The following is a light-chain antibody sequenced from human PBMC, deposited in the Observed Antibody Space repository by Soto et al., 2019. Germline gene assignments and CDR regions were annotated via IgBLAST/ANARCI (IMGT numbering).Light chain of an antibody. CDR1: ETISSF. J-gene: IGKJ1*01. V-gene: IGKV1-5*03. CDR3: QHYNSYSEA. CDR2: KAS. Sequence: DIQMTQSPSSLSASVGDRVTITCRASETISSFLAWYQQKPGKAPKLLIYKASTLKSGVPSRFSGSGSGTEFTLTISSLQPDDFATYYCQHYNSYSEAFDQGTKVDIK.